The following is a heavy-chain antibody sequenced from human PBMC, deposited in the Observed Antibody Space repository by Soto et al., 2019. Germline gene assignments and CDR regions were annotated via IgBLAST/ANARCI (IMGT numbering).Heavy chain of an antibody. V-gene: IGHV1-69*12. CDR2: IVPIVGTP. CDR1: GDTFSIYT. CDR3: ARRMSGSLSEAFEV. J-gene: IGHJ3*01. Sequence: QVQLMQSGAVVKKPGSSVKVSCKASGDTFSIYTVTWMRQAPGQGLQWMGGIVPIVGTPYYAQTFQGRVTISADESTSTAYMELSSLRSDDTAVYYCARRMSGSLSEAFEVWGQGTVVTVS. D-gene: IGHD1-26*01.